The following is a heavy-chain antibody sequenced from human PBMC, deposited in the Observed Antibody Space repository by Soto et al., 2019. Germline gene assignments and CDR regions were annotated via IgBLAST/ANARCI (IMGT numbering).Heavy chain of an antibody. CDR3: ARFDIGALDP. D-gene: IGHD2-15*01. V-gene: IGHV5-10-1*01. Sequence: GESLKISCKGSGYSFTSYWISWVRQMPGKGLEWVGRIDPSDSYTNYSPSFQGHVTISADKSISTAYLQWSSLKASDTAMYYCARFDIGALDPWGQGTLVTVSS. CDR1: GYSFTSYW. J-gene: IGHJ5*02. CDR2: IDPSDSYT.